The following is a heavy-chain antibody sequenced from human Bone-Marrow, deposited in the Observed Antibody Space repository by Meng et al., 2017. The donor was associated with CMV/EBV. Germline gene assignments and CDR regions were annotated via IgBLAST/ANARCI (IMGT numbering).Heavy chain of an antibody. V-gene: IGHV3-53*01. CDR3: AREGYGMDV. CDR1: GFTVSTTY. CDR2: IYSGGNT. Sequence: GGSLRLSCAASGFTVSTTYMSWVRQAPGKGLEWVSVIYSGGNTNYADSVKGRFTISRDNAKNSLYLQMNSLRAEDTAVYYCAREGYGMDVWGQGTTVTVSS. J-gene: IGHJ6*02.